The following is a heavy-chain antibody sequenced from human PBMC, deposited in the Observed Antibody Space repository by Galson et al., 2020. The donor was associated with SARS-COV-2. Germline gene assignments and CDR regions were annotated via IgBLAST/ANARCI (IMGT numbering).Heavy chain of an antibody. CDR1: GYTFINYY. CDR2: IDTRDGRT. V-gene: IGHV1-46*01. CDR3: ARGLGLGAPYISGFHVCWLDP. Sequence: ASVKVTCKASGYTFINYYIHWVRQAPGQGLEWMGVIDTRDGRTSYAQRFQGRLTVTSDTSTSTVYMDLSSLRSEDTALYYCARGLGLGAPYISGFHVCWLDPWGQGTLVTVSS. D-gene: IGHD6-19*01. J-gene: IGHJ5*02.